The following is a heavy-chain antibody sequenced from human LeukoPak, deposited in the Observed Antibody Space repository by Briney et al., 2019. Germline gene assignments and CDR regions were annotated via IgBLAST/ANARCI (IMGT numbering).Heavy chain of an antibody. CDR1: GFTFSSYS. V-gene: IGHV3-21*01. CDR2: ISSSSSYI. J-gene: IGHJ4*02. CDR3: ARDYGVGIWFGEPPVGYFDY. D-gene: IGHD3-10*01. Sequence: PGGSLRLSCAASGFTFSSYSMNWVRQAPGKGLEWVSSISSSSSYIYYADSVKGRFTISRDNAKNSLYLQMNSLRAEDTAVYYCARDYGVGIWFGEPPVGYFDYWGQGTLVTVSS.